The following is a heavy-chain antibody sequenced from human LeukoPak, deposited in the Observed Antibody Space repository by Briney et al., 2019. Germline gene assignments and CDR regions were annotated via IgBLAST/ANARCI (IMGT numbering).Heavy chain of an antibody. D-gene: IGHD5-18*01. Sequence: SGGSLRLSCAASGFTFSSYSMNWVRQAPGKGLEWVSSISSSSSYIYYADSVKGRFTISRDNAKNSLYLQMNSLRAEDTAVYYCARDLDPQLGYSYGYDAFDIWGQGTMVTVSS. CDR1: GFTFSSYS. J-gene: IGHJ3*02. CDR3: ARDLDPQLGYSYGYDAFDI. V-gene: IGHV3-21*01. CDR2: ISSSSSYI.